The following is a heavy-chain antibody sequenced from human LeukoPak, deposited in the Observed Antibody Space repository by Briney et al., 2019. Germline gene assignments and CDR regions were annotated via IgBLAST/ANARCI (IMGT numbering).Heavy chain of an antibody. V-gene: IGHV6-1*01. Sequence: SQTLSLTCAISGDSVSSNSAAWNWIRQSPSRGLEWLGRTYYRSKWYNDYAVSVKSRININPDTSKNQFSLQLNSVTPEDTAVYYCAREALSLGSVNWFDPWGQGTLVTVSS. CDR3: AREALSLGSVNWFDP. CDR1: GDSVSSNSAA. J-gene: IGHJ5*02. CDR2: TYYRSKWYN.